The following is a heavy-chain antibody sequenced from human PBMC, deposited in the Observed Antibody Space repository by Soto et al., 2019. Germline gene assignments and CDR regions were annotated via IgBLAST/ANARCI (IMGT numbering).Heavy chain of an antibody. Sequence: QVQLVQSGAEVRTPGASVRVSCKASGYTFTNYDINWVRQVPGQGLEWRGWMNGDSGNTGYSQNFQGRVSMTRDTSMSTAYMELSSLTSEDTAVYDCTRSTIVYLYFDLWGRGTLVIVSS. J-gene: IGHJ2*01. V-gene: IGHV1-8*01. CDR1: GYTFTNYD. CDR2: MNGDSGNT. CDR3: TRSTIVYLYFDL. D-gene: IGHD2-15*01.